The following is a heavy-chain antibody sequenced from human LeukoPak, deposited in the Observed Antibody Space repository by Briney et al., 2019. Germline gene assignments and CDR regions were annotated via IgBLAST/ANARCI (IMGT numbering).Heavy chain of an antibody. CDR3: ASCSSSWYWFDP. CDR1: GGSISSSSYY. V-gene: IGHV4-39*01. Sequence: PSETLSLTCTVSGGSISSSSYYWGWIRQPPGKGLEWIGSIYYSGSTYYNPSLKSRVTISVDTSKNQFSLKLSSVTAADTAVYYCASCSSSWYWFDPWGQGTLVTVSS. J-gene: IGHJ5*02. CDR2: IYYSGST. D-gene: IGHD6-13*01.